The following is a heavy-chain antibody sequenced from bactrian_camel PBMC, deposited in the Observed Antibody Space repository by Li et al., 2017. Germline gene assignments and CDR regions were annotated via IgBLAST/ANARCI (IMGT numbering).Heavy chain of an antibody. V-gene: IGHV3S53*01. CDR1: EYTASTNC. J-gene: IGHJ6*01. Sequence: HVQLVESGGGSVQAGGSLRLSCEFSEYTASTNCMTWFRQAPGKEREAVADIDSTGSTTYTDSVKGRFTISKDNAKNTLYLQLNNLDTEDTAMYYCAADRLKIIRGGVVDPRFFAYRGQGTQVTVS. CDR3: AADRLKIIRGGVVDPRFFAY. D-gene: IGHD6*01. CDR2: IDSTGST.